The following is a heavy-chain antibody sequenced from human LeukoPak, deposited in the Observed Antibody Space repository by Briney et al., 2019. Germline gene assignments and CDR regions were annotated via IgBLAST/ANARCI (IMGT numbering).Heavy chain of an antibody. J-gene: IGHJ4*02. CDR1: GFTFGNFW. D-gene: IGHD3/OR15-3a*01. Sequence: GRSLRLSCAASGFTFGNFWMTWVRQAPGKGLEWVSGINWNGGSTGYADSVKGRFTISRDNAKNSLYLQMNSLRAEDTALYYCARDRGVGLGLDYWGQGTLVTVSS. V-gene: IGHV3-20*04. CDR2: INWNGGST. CDR3: ARDRGVGLGLDY.